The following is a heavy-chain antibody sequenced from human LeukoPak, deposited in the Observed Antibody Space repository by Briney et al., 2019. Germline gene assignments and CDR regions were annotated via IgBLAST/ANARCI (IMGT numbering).Heavy chain of an antibody. CDR3: ARLHDILTGYYTDWFDP. CDR2: INHSGST. D-gene: IGHD3-9*01. Sequence: SETVSLTCTVSGGSISSSSYYWGWIRQPPGKGLEWIGEINHSGSTNYNPSLKSRVTISVDTSKNQFSLKLSSVTAADTAVYYCARLHDILTGYYTDWFDPWGQGTLVTVSS. V-gene: IGHV4-39*07. J-gene: IGHJ5*02. CDR1: GGSISSSSYY.